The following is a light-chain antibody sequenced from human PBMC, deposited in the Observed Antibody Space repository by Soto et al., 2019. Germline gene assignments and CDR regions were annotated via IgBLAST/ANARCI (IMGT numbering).Light chain of an antibody. V-gene: IGKV1-39*01. Sequence: DIQMTQSPSSLSASVGDRVTITCRASQNINNYLNWYQQKPGKAPKFLMYAASSLQSGVPSRFSGSGSATDFTLTINGLQPEDFATYYCQQCYSTPLTFGGGTKVEIK. J-gene: IGKJ4*01. CDR3: QQCYSTPLT. CDR2: AAS. CDR1: QNINNY.